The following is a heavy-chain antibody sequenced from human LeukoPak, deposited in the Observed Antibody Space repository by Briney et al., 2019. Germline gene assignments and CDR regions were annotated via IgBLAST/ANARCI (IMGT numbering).Heavy chain of an antibody. CDR1: GFTFSSYL. V-gene: IGHV3-23*01. CDR2: IGGSDGST. D-gene: IGHD2-8*02. CDR3: AKDLLGDAFDI. Sequence: GGSLRLSCAASGFTFSSYLMSWVRRAPGKGLEWVSGIGGSDGSTNYADSVKGRFTISRDNSKNTLYLQMNSLRAEDTAVYYCAKDLLGDAFDIWGQGTMVTVSS. J-gene: IGHJ3*02.